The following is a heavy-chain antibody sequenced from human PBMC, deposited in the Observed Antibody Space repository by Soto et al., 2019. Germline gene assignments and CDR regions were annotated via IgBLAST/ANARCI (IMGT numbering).Heavy chain of an antibody. CDR2: IIPIFGTA. CDR1: GGTFSSYA. CDR3: ARVWENYDFWSGYYSADGASYYYGMDV. Sequence: GASVKVSCKASGGTFSSYAISWVRQAPGQGLEWMGGIIPIFGTANYAQKFQGRVTITADESTSTAYMELSSLRSEDTAVYYCARVWENYDFWSGYYSADGASYYYGMDVWGQGTTGHRLL. D-gene: IGHD3-3*01. J-gene: IGHJ6*02. V-gene: IGHV1-69*13.